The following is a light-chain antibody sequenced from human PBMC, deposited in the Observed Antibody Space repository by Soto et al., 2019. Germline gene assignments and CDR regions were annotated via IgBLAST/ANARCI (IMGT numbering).Light chain of an antibody. V-gene: IGKV1-39*01. Sequence: DIQMTQSPTSLSASVGDRVTITCRASQSIGTYLNWYQQIPEKAPKLLIYAASNLQSGVPSRFRGSGSGTVFTLSITTLQPEDFSTYFCQQSHSIPYTFGQGTKVEIK. CDR3: QQSHSIPYT. CDR2: AAS. CDR1: QSIGTY. J-gene: IGKJ2*01.